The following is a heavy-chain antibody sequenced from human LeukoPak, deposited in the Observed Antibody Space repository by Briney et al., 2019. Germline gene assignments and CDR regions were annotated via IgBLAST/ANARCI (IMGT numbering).Heavy chain of an antibody. Sequence: PSGTLSLTCAVSGGSISSSNWWSWVRQPPGKGLEWIGEIYHSGSTNYNPSLKSRVTISVDKSKNQFSLKLSSVTAADTAVYYCASGLRYFDWLFLTDAFDIWGQGTMVTVSS. D-gene: IGHD3-9*01. J-gene: IGHJ3*02. CDR3: ASGLRYFDWLFLTDAFDI. CDR2: IYHSGST. CDR1: GGSISSSNW. V-gene: IGHV4-4*02.